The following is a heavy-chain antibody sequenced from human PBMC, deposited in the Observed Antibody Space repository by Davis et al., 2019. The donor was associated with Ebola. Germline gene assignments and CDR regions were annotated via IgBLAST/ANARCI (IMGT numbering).Heavy chain of an antibody. D-gene: IGHD3-10*01. Sequence: AASVKVSCKASGYSFTTYAINWVRQAPGQGLEWMGWINPYNGDTQYAQDMEGRVIMTADTSTNTGYLELRSLRSDDTAVYFCARGGTYYRVNFDYWGQGTQVIVSS. V-gene: IGHV1-18*01. CDR2: INPYNGDT. J-gene: IGHJ4*02. CDR3: ARGGTYYRVNFDY. CDR1: GYSFTTYA.